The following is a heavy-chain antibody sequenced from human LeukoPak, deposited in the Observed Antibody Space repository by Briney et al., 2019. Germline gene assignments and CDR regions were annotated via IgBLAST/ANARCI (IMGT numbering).Heavy chain of an antibody. Sequence: GASVKVSCKASGYTFTGYYMHWVRQAPGQGLGWMGWINPNSGGTNYAQKFQGRVTMTRDTSISTAYMELSRLRSDDTAVYYCARDREVGGATISLYYYYYMDVWGKGTTVTVSS. CDR2: INPNSGGT. D-gene: IGHD1-26*01. J-gene: IGHJ6*03. V-gene: IGHV1-2*02. CDR3: ARDREVGGATISLYYYYYMDV. CDR1: GYTFTGYY.